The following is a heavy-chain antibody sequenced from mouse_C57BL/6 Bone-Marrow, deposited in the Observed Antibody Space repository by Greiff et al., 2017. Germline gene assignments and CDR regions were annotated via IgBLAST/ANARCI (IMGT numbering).Heavy chain of an antibody. Sequence: EVKVVESEGGLVQPGSSMKLSCTASGFTFSDYYMAWVRQVPEKGLEWVANINYDGSSTYYLDSLKSRFIISRDNAKNILYLQMSSLKSEDTATYYCARDTGSSYGYFDVWGTGTTVTVSS. D-gene: IGHD1-1*01. J-gene: IGHJ1*03. CDR1: GFTFSDYY. CDR2: INYDGSST. V-gene: IGHV5-16*01. CDR3: ARDTGSSYGYFDV.